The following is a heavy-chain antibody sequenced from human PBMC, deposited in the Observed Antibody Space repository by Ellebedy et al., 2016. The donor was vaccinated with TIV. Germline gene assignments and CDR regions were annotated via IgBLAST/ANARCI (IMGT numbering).Heavy chain of an antibody. J-gene: IGHJ4*02. CDR1: GYTFTSYG. D-gene: IGHD6-13*01. CDR2: ISTYNGNT. CDR3: AKVVTAVGKHRLDY. V-gene: IGHV1-18*01. Sequence: AASVKVSCKTSGYTFTSYGISWVRQAPGQGLEWMGWISTYNGNTNYAQNLQDRVTMTRDTSTSTAYMELRSLRSDDTAVYYCAKVVTAVGKHRLDYWGQGTLVTVSS.